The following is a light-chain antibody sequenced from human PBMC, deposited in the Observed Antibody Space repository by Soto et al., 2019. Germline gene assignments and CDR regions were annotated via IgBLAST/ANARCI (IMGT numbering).Light chain of an antibody. CDR1: SSDVGGYNY. V-gene: IGLV2-14*01. Sequence: QSVLTQPPSVSGSPGQSITISCTGTSSDVGGYNYVSWYQQHPGKAPKLMIYDVSNRPSGVSNRFSGSKSGNTASLTISGLQAEDEADYYCSSYTSSSTQVFGGGTKVTV. CDR3: SSYTSSSTQV. CDR2: DVS. J-gene: IGLJ2*01.